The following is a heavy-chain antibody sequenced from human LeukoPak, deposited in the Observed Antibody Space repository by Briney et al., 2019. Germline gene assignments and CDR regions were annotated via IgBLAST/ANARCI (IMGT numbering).Heavy chain of an antibody. D-gene: IGHD3-16*02. V-gene: IGHV1-18*04. J-gene: IGHJ4*02. CDR3: ARVEDRDNVWGSYRLADY. CDR1: GYTFTTYG. CDR2: ISAHNGHT. Sequence: GASVKVSCKASGYTFTTYGISWVRQAPGQGLEWMGWISAHNGHTNYAQNLQGRVTMTTDTSTSTACMELRSLRSDDTAVYYCARVEDRDNVWGSYRLADYWGQGTLVTVSS.